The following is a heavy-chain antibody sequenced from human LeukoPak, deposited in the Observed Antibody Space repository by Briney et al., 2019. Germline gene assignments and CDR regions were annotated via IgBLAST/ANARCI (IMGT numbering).Heavy chain of an antibody. CDR2: ISSSSSYI. CDR3: AKSHVSTATGTGRYFDY. CDR1: GFTFSRYS. D-gene: IGHD3-9*01. J-gene: IGHJ4*02. Sequence: GGSLRLSCAASGFTFSRYSMNWVRQAPGKGLECVSSISSSSSYIYYADSVKGRFAISRDNSKHTVYLQMDTLRAEDTAVYYCAKSHVSTATGTGRYFDYWGQGTLVTVSS. V-gene: IGHV3-21*04.